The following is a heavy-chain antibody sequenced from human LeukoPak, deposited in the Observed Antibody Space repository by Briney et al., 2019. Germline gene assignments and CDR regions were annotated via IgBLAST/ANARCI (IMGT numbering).Heavy chain of an antibody. CDR2: IYPGDSDT. CDR1: GYRFTSYW. CDR3: ARVVPATLTPYFDS. V-gene: IGHV5-51*01. Sequence: GESLKISCKGSGYRFTSYWIGWVRPMPGKGLEWMGIIYPGDSDTGYSPSFQGQVTISADKSISTAYLQWSSLKASDTAMYYCARVVPATLTPYFDSWGQGTLVTVSS. D-gene: IGHD2-21*02. J-gene: IGHJ4*02.